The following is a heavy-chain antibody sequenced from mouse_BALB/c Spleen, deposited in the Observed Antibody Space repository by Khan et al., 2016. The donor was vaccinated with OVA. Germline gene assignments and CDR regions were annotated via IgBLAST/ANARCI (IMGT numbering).Heavy chain of an antibody. D-gene: IGHD3-3*01. CDR3: ARNRDGGSYWYFDV. V-gene: IGHV2-6-4*01. CDR1: GFSLSRYS. CDR2: IWGGGST. J-gene: IGHJ1*03. Sequence: QVQLKESGPGLVAPSQSLSITCTVSGFSLSRYSVHWVRQPPGKGLEWLGMIWGGGSTDYNSALKSRLSISKDNSKSQVFVRMNRLQTADAAMYYCARNRDGGSYWYFDVWGTGTTVTVSS.